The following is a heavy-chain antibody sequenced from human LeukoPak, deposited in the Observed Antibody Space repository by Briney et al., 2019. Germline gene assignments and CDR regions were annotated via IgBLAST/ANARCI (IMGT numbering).Heavy chain of an antibody. D-gene: IGHD4-23*01. J-gene: IGHJ3*02. CDR2: ISAYNGNT. CDR1: GYTFTSYG. Sequence: ASVKVSCKASGYTFTSYGISWVRQAPGQGLEWMGWISAYNGNTNYAQKLQGRVTMTTDTSTSTAYMELRSLRSDDTAVYYCARTPTVVTPGDAFDIWGQGTMVTVSS. CDR3: ARTPTVVTPGDAFDI. V-gene: IGHV1-18*01.